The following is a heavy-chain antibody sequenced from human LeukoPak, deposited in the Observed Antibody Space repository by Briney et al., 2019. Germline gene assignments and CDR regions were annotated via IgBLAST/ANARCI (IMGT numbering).Heavy chain of an antibody. CDR3: ARESNSYDSGTYAWFDF. D-gene: IGHD3-10*01. J-gene: IGHJ4*02. Sequence: SETLSLTCTVHGGSFRAYFWSWIRQAPGKGLERIGEVNHSGDTNYNPSLKNRVTISSDTSKDQFSLRLSSVTAADTAIYYCARESNSYDSGTYAWFDFWGQGTLVTVSS. CDR1: GGSFRAYF. CDR2: VNHSGDT. V-gene: IGHV4-34*01.